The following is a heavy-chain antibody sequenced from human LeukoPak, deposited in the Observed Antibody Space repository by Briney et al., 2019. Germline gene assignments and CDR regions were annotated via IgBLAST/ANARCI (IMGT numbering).Heavy chain of an antibody. CDR3: ASSTITTVTTSFEY. CDR1: GYTFTGYY. V-gene: IGHV1-2*02. J-gene: IGHJ4*02. Sequence: ASVKVSCKASGYTFTGYYMHWVRQAPGQGLEWMGWINPNSGGTNYAQKFQGRVTMTRDTSISTAYMELSRLRSDDTAVYYCASSTITTVTTSFEYWGQGTLVTVSS. D-gene: IGHD4-17*01. CDR2: INPNSGGT.